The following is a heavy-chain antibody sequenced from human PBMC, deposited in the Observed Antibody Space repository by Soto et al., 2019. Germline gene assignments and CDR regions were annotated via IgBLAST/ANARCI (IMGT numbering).Heavy chain of an antibody. CDR2: ISGSGGST. Sequence: PCGSLRLSCAASGFTFSNYAMSWVRQAPGKGLEWVSVISGSGGSTYYADSVKGRFTISRDNSKNTVYLQMNSLRAEDTALYYCARVADYYDSSGYLQVVDWGQGTLVTV. D-gene: IGHD3-22*01. V-gene: IGHV3-23*01. CDR3: ARVADYYDSSGYLQVVD. CDR1: GFTFSNYA. J-gene: IGHJ4*02.